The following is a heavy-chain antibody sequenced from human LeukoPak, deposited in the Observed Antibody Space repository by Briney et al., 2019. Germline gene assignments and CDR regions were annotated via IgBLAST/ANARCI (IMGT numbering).Heavy chain of an antibody. CDR2: IYSGGST. CDR3: AKEDPITMIVSDY. D-gene: IGHD3-22*01. CDR1: EFSVGSNY. V-gene: IGHV3-66*01. J-gene: IGHJ4*02. Sequence: GGSLRLSCAASEFSVGSNYMTWVRQAPGKGLEWVSLIYSGGSTYYADSVKGRFTISRDNSKNTLYLQMNSLRAEDTAVYYCAKEDPITMIVSDYWGQGTLVTVSS.